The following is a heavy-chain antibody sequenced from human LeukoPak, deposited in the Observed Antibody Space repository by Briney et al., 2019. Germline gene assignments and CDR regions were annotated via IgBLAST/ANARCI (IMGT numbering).Heavy chain of an antibody. D-gene: IGHD3-22*01. Sequence: GRSLRLSCAASGFPFSSYVMHWVRQATGKGLEWVAVIWYDGSNKYYADSEKGRFTISRDNSKNTLYLQMNSLGAEDTAVYYCARDGGYYDSSGPDYYYGMDVWGQGTTVTVSS. V-gene: IGHV3-33*01. CDR2: IWYDGSNK. CDR3: ARDGGYYDSSGPDYYYGMDV. J-gene: IGHJ6*02. CDR1: GFPFSSYV.